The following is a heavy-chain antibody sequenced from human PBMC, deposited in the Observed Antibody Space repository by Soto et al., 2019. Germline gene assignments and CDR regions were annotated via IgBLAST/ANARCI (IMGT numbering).Heavy chain of an antibody. J-gene: IGHJ4*02. CDR1: GFTFTSYA. D-gene: IGHD2-21*02. Sequence: ASVKVSCKAAGFTFTSYAMHWVRQAPGQRLEWMGWINAGNGNTKYSQKFQGRVTITRDTSASTAYMELSSLRSEDTAVYYCARSIVVVTALDYWGQGTLVTVSS. CDR3: ARSIVVVTALDY. V-gene: IGHV1-3*01. CDR2: INAGNGNT.